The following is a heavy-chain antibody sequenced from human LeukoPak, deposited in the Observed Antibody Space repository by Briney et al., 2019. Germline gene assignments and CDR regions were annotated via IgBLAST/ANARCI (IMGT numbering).Heavy chain of an antibody. Sequence: ASVKVSCKASGYTFTSYDINWVRQATGQGLEWMGWMNPNSGNTGYAQKFQGRVTMTRNTSISTAYMELSSLGSEDTAVYYCARYDFWSGYEDYWGQGTLVTVSS. V-gene: IGHV1-8*01. D-gene: IGHD3-3*01. CDR3: ARYDFWSGYEDY. J-gene: IGHJ4*02. CDR1: GYTFTSYD. CDR2: MNPNSGNT.